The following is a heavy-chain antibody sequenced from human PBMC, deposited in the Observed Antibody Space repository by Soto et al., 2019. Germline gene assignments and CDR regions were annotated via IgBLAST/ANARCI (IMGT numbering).Heavy chain of an antibody. CDR1: GGSFSGYY. J-gene: IGHJ6*03. CDR2: INHSGST. V-gene: IGHV4-34*01. Sequence: QVLLQQWGAGLLKSSETLSLTCAVYGGSFSGYYWSWIRQPPGKGLEWIGEINHSGSTNYNPSLKSRVTISLDTSKGQFSLKLSSVTAADTAVYYCARRDSSTWSYYYDMDVWGKGTTVTVSS. CDR3: ARRDSSTWSYYYDMDV. D-gene: IGHD6-13*01.